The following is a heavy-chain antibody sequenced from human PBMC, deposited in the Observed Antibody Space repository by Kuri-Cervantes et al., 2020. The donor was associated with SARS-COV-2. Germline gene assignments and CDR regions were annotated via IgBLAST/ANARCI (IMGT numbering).Heavy chain of an antibody. CDR2: ISYDGSNK. D-gene: IGHD1-26*01. CDR1: GFTFSSYG. CDR3: AKGGATSV. J-gene: IGHJ4*02. V-gene: IGHV3-30*18. Sequence: GESLKISCAASGFTFSSYGMHWVRQAPGKGLEWVAVISYDGSNKYYADSVKGRFTISRDNSKNTLYLQMNSLRAEDTAVYYCAKGGATSVWGQGTLVTVSS.